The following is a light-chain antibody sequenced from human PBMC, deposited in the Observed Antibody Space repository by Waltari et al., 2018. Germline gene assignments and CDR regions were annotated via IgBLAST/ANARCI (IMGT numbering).Light chain of an antibody. CDR2: GAS. CDR1: QGISSW. Sequence: DIQMTQSPSSVSASVGDRVTNTCRASQGISSWLAWYQQKPGKGPNLLIFGASNLQSGVPSRFSGSGSGTDFTLTISGLQPEDSATYFCQQGSSFPPTFGQGTIVEIK. CDR3: QQGSSFPPT. V-gene: IGKV1-12*01. J-gene: IGKJ1*01.